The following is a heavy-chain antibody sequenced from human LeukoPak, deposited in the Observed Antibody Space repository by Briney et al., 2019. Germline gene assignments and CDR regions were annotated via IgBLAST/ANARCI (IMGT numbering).Heavy chain of an antibody. CDR2: ISSSSSYL. V-gene: IGHV3-21*01. J-gene: IGHJ4*02. D-gene: IGHD5-18*01. Sequence: GGSLRLSCAASGFTFSNYSMIWVRQAPGKGLEWVSSISSSSSYLYYADSVKGRFTISRDNAKNSLYLQMNSLRAEDTAMYYCARGDWRGAMVSPFDYWGQGNLVTVSS. CDR1: GFTFSNYS. CDR3: ARGDWRGAMVSPFDY.